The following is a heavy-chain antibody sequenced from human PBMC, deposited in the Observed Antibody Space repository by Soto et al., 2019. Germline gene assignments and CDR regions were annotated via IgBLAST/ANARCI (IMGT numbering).Heavy chain of an antibody. CDR1: GGSINSGGYS. J-gene: IGHJ6*02. CDR2: IYHTGNT. Sequence: QLQLQESGSGLVKPSQTLSLTCTVSGGSINSGGYSWIWIRQPPGKALEWIGYIYHTGNTFYNPSLRSRVTISVDQSKNQFALRLVSVTAAGTAMYYCARVERTLSTPFAYGMDVWGQGTTVTVSS. CDR3: ARVERTLSTPFAYGMDV. D-gene: IGHD2-2*01. V-gene: IGHV4-30-2*01.